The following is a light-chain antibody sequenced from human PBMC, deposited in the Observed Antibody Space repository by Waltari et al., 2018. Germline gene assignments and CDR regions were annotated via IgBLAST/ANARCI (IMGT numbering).Light chain of an antibody. CDR2: GQD. J-gene: IGLJ3*02. V-gene: IGLV3-19*01. CDR1: SLRRYY. CDR3: LSRDTTSTRV. Sequence: SELTQDPAVSVALGQTVSITCQGDSLRRYYASWYQQRPGQAPILILYGQDNRPSGIPDRFAGSTSGNTASLTITGAQAEDEADYYCLSRDTTSTRVFGGGTRLTV.